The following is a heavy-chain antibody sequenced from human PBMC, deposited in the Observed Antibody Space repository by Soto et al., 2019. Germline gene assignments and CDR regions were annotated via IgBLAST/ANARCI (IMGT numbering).Heavy chain of an antibody. CDR1: GYTLTELS. CDR3: ATLGGGSAINFDY. J-gene: IGHJ4*02. D-gene: IGHD1-26*01. Sequence: ASVKVSCKVSGYTLTELSMHWVRQAPGKGLEWMGGFDPEDGETIYAQKFQGRVTMTEDTSTDTAYMELSSLRSGDTAVYYCATLGGGSAINFDYWGQGTLVTVS. CDR2: FDPEDGET. V-gene: IGHV1-24*01.